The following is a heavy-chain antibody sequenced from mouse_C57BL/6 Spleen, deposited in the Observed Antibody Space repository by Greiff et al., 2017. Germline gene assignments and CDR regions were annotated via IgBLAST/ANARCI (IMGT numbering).Heavy chain of an antibody. CDR1: GFTFSSYG. Sequence: EVQLVESGGDLVKPGGSLKLSCAASGFTFSSYGMSWVRQTPDKRLEWVATISSGGSSNYYPDSVKGRITISRDNAKYTLYLQMSSLKAEDTAMYYCARRESDATWFAYWGQGTLVTVSA. D-gene: IGHD2-3*01. CDR3: ARRESDATWFAY. V-gene: IGHV5-6*01. J-gene: IGHJ3*01. CDR2: ISSGGSSN.